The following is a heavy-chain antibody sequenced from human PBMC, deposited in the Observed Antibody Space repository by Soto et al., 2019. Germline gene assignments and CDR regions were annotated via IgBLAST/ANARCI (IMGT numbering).Heavy chain of an antibody. CDR2: IQRGGSI. J-gene: IGHJ6*03. Sequence: EVQLVESGGDLVQPGGSLRLSCAASGFTVSSKYMSWVRQAPGKGLEWVAVIQRGGSIYYADSVKGRYAISRDSSKNTLYLQMNSLRAEDTAVYYCARDDDHCSGGICYRVPMDVWGKGTPVTVSS. CDR3: ARDDDHCSGGICYRVPMDV. D-gene: IGHD2-15*01. CDR1: GFTVSSKY. V-gene: IGHV3-66*01.